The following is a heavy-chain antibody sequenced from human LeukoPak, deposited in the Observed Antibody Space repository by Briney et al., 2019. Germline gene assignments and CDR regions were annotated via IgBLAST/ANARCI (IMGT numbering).Heavy chain of an antibody. D-gene: IGHD3-10*01. Sequence: ASVKVSCKASGCTFTGYYIHWVRQAPGQGLEWMGWISAYNGDTNYAQILQGRVTLTADTSTNTAYMELRSLRSDDTAVYYCIKGFEYWGQGTLVTVSS. V-gene: IGHV1-18*04. CDR3: IKGFEY. CDR1: GCTFTGYY. J-gene: IGHJ4*02. CDR2: ISAYNGDT.